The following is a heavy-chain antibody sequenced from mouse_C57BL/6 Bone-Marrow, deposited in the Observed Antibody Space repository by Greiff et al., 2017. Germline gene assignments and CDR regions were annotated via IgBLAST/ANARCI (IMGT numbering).Heavy chain of an antibody. CDR3: ARRLAVVDYWYFDV. D-gene: IGHD1-1*02. V-gene: IGHV1-75*01. J-gene: IGHJ1*03. CDR1: GYTFTDYY. CDR2: IFPGSGST. Sequence: QVHVKQSGPELVKPGASVKISCKASGYTFTDYYINWVKQRPGQGLEWIGWIFPGSGSTYYNEKFKGKATLTVDKSSSTAYMLLSSLTSEDSAVYFCARRLAVVDYWYFDVWGTGTTVTVSS.